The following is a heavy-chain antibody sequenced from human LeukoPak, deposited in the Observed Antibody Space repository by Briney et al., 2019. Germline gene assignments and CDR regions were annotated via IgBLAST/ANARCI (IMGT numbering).Heavy chain of an antibody. J-gene: IGHJ4*02. CDR1: GFTFRNYW. Sequence: GGSLRLSCAASGFTFRNYWMSWVRQAPGKGLEWVANIKQDGSEKNYVDYVKGRFTISRGNAKNSVYLQMNSLSVEDTAMYYCARDSSSWYDYWGQRPLVTVSS. CDR2: IKQDGSEK. CDR3: ARDSSSWYDY. D-gene: IGHD6-13*01. V-gene: IGHV3-7*01.